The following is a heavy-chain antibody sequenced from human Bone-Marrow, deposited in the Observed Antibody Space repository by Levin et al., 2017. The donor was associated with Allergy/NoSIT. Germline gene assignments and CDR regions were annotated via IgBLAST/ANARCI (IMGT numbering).Heavy chain of an antibody. V-gene: IGHV1-2*04. D-gene: IGHD2-15*01. CDR2: INPSSGGT. Sequence: GESLKISCKAFGYRFTGYHMHWVRQAPGQGLEWMGWINPSSGGTNYAQKFQGWVTMTTDTSISTAYMELSRLKSDDTATYYCARGCSGGTCFLFDFWGQGSLATVSS. CDR1: GYRFTGYH. J-gene: IGHJ4*02. CDR3: ARGCSGGTCFLFDF.